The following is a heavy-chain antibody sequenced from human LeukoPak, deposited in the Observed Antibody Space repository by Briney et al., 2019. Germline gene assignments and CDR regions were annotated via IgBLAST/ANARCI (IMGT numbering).Heavy chain of an antibody. CDR3: ARGHCGGDCLYYYYYMDV. D-gene: IGHD2-21*01. Sequence: SQTLSLTCTVSGGSISSGDYYWSWVRQPPGKGLEWIGYIYYSGSTYYNPSLKSRVTISVDTSKNQFSLKLSSVTAADTAVYYCARGHCGGDCLYYYYYMDVWGKGTTVTVSS. J-gene: IGHJ6*03. CDR1: GGSISSGDYY. V-gene: IGHV4-30-4*08. CDR2: IYYSGST.